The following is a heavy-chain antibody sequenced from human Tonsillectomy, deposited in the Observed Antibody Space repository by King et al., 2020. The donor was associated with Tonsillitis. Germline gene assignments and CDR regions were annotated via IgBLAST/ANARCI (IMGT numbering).Heavy chain of an antibody. J-gene: IGHJ3*02. CDR1: GYSISSGHY. CDR3: ARARSSTGYYYPTDPFDI. Sequence: VQLQESGPGLVKPSETLSLTCAVSGYSISSGHYRGWIRQPPGKGLEWIGTIYHSGTAYYIPSLKSRVAILVDTSKNHLSLSLNSVTAADTAVYYCARARSSTGYYYPTDPFDIWGQGTVVTVSS. V-gene: IGHV4-38-2*01. D-gene: IGHD3-22*01. CDR2: IYHSGTA.